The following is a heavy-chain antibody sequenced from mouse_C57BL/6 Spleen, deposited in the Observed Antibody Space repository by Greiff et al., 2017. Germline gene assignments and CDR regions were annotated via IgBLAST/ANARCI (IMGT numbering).Heavy chain of an antibody. V-gene: IGHV5-17*01. CDR1: GFTFSDYG. D-gene: IGHD2-3*01. CDR3: ARPDILYDYWYFDV. Sequence: DVMLVESGGGLVKPGGSLKLSCAASGFTFSDYGMHWVRQAPEKGLEWVAYISSGSSTIYYADTVKGRFTISRDNAKNTLFLQMTSLRSEDTAMYYCARPDILYDYWYFDVWGTGTTVTVSS. J-gene: IGHJ1*03. CDR2: ISSGSSTI.